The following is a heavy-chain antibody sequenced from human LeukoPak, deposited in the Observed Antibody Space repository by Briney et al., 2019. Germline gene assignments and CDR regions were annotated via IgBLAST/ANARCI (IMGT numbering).Heavy chain of an antibody. J-gene: IGHJ4*02. D-gene: IGHD2-21*02. CDR2: ISYDGNYK. CDR3: ARQSSDYYFDY. CDR1: GFIFSSYA. V-gene: IGHV3-30-3*01. Sequence: PGGSLRLSCAASGFIFSSYAMHWVRQAPGKGLEWVAIISYDGNYKYYADSVKGRFTISRDNSKNTLYLQMNSLRPEDTTVYYCARQSSDYYFDYWGQGTLVTVSS.